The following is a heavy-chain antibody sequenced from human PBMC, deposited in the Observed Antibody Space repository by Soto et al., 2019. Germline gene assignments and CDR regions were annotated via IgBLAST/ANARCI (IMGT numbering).Heavy chain of an antibody. J-gene: IGHJ1*01. CDR2: ISGDGSAT. D-gene: IGHD3-22*01. Sequence: QVQLVESGGAVVQPEGSLRLSCTASGFIFTNYVFHWVRQGPGKGLEWVVGISGDGSATHYADSVQGRFTISRDNSKNTLPLQMTSLRTEDTAVYYCAREDESSGKACTFHHCGQGTLVTVSS. V-gene: IGHV3-30*01. CDR3: AREDESSGKACTFHH. CDR1: GFIFTNYV.